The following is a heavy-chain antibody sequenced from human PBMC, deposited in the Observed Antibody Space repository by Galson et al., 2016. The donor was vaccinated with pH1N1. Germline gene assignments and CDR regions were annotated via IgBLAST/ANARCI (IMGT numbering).Heavy chain of an antibody. CDR2: ISYHGENI. Sequence: SLRLSCAASGFPFSTYGMHWVRQAPGKGLEWLAAISYHGENIHYADSVKGRFTISRDNSKNTLFLQRSHLRSQDTAVYYCAKGASAAATLDYWGRGTLLTVSS. CDR3: AKGASAAATLDY. CDR1: GFPFSTYG. J-gene: IGHJ4*02. D-gene: IGHD6-13*01. V-gene: IGHV3-30*18.